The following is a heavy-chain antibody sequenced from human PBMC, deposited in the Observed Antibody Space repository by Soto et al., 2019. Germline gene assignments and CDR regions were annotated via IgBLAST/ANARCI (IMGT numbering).Heavy chain of an antibody. J-gene: IGHJ4*02. CDR3: ARDCKTTCYFGFDC. V-gene: IGHV3-21*01. D-gene: IGHD2-2*01. Sequence: GGSLRLSCAASGFSLSDYSLNWVRQAPGKGLEWVSSIDSDSSYTYYADSVSGRFTISRDNPKNSLSLQMNSLRVEYTAVYYCARDCKTTCYFGFDCWGQGTLVTVSS. CDR2: IDSDSSYT. CDR1: GFSLSDYS.